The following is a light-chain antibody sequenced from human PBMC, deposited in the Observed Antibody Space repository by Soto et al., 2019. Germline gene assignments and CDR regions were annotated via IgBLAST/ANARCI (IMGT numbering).Light chain of an antibody. V-gene: IGKV3-20*01. CDR2: GAS. J-gene: IGKJ5*01. Sequence: EIVMTQSPATLSVSPCEGATLSFRGRQSVSSSYLAWYQQKPGQAPRLLIYGASSRATGIPDRFSGSGSGTDFTLTISRLEPEDFAVYYCQQYGSSSITFGQGTRLEIK. CDR3: QQYGSSSIT. CDR1: QSVSSSY.